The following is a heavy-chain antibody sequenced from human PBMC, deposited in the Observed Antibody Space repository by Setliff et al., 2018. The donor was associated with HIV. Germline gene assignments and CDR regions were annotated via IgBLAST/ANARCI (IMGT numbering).Heavy chain of an antibody. CDR2: ISGSGGST. J-gene: IGHJ4*02. Sequence: QSGGSLRLSCAASGFTFSSYAMTWVRQAPGKGLEWVSAISGSGGSTYYADSVKGRFTISRDNSKNTLYLQMNSLRAEDTAVYYCAKDGPAVDIAKDYWGQGTLVTVSS. CDR1: GFTFSSYA. CDR3: AKDGPAVDIAKDY. D-gene: IGHD5-18*01. V-gene: IGHV3-23*01.